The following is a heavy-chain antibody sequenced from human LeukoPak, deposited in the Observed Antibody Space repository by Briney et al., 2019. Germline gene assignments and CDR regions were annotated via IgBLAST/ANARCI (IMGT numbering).Heavy chain of an antibody. J-gene: IGHJ5*02. CDR3: ARDFVAAAGKNWFDP. CDR2: INPNSGGT. CDR1: GYTFTGYY. V-gene: IGHV1-2*02. D-gene: IGHD6-13*01. Sequence: ASVKVSCKASGYTFTGYYMHWVRQAPGQGLEWMGWINPNSGGTNYAQKFQGRATMTRDTSISTAYMELSRLRSDDTAVYYCARDFVAAAGKNWFDPWGQGTLVTVSS.